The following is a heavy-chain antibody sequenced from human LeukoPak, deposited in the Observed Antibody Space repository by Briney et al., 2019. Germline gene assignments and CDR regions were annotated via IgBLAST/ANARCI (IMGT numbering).Heavy chain of an antibody. V-gene: IGHV3-30*04. D-gene: IGHD1-26*01. CDR1: GFTFSSYA. CDR2: ISYDGSNK. J-gene: IGHJ1*01. Sequence: GRSLRLSCAASGFTFSSYAMHSVRQAPGKGLEWVAVISYDGSNKYYADSVKGRFTISRDNSKNTLYLQMNSLRAEDTAVYYCARDALAYTVGATTHFQHWGQGTLVTVSS. CDR3: ARDALAYTVGATTHFQH.